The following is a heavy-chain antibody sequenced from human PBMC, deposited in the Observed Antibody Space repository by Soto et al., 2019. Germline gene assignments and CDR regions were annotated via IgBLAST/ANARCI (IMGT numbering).Heavy chain of an antibody. V-gene: IGHV4-59*01. CDR1: GGSIIDYY. Sequence: SETLSLTCTVSGGSIIDYYWSWGRQPPGKGLEWVGYIYYTGSTNYNPSLKNRVTISEDTSKNQFSLKLTSVTAADTAVYYCARHYDFWSGYLDYWGQGTLVTVSS. D-gene: IGHD3-3*01. J-gene: IGHJ4*02. CDR2: IYYTGST. CDR3: ARHYDFWSGYLDY.